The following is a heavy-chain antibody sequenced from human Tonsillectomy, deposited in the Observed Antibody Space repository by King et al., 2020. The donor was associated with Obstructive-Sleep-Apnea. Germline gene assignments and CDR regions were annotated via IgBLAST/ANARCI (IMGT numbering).Heavy chain of an antibody. CDR1: GFTFSSYS. J-gene: IGHJ4*02. D-gene: IGHD3-22*01. V-gene: IGHV3-48*01. Sequence: VQLVESGGGLVQPGGSLRLSCAASGFTFSSYSMNWARQAPGKGLEWVSYISSSSSTIYYADSVKGRFTISRDNAKNSLYLQMNSLRAEDTAVYYCARDPAYYYDSKGPFDYWGQGTLVTVSS. CDR2: ISSSSSTI. CDR3: ARDPAYYYDSKGPFDY.